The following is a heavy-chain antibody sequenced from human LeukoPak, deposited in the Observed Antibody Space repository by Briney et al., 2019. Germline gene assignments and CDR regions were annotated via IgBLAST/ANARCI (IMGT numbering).Heavy chain of an antibody. Sequence: SETLSLTCAVYGGSFDPYYWSWIRQPPGKGLEWIGSIYHSGGTYYNPSLKSRVTISVDTSKNQFSLKLSSVTAADTAVYYCARPQSPSSSSWYPDDAFDIWGQGTMVTVSS. V-gene: IGHV4-34*01. CDR3: ARPQSPSSSSWYPDDAFDI. D-gene: IGHD6-13*01. CDR2: IYHSGGT. J-gene: IGHJ3*02. CDR1: GGSFDPYY.